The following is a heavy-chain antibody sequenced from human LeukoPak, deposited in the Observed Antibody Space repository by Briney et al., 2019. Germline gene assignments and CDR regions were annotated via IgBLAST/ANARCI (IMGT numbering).Heavy chain of an antibody. CDR1: GGSISGGDYY. J-gene: IGHJ6*02. CDR2: IYYSGST. D-gene: IGHD7-27*01. V-gene: IGHV4-30-4*01. Sequence: SETLSLTCTVSGGSISGGDYYWSWIRQPPGKGLEWIGCIYYSGSTYYNPSLKSRFTISVDTSKNQFSLKLSSVTAADTAVYYCARASRVVSGDDYYYVMDVWGQGTPVTVSS. CDR3: ARASRVVSGDDYYYVMDV.